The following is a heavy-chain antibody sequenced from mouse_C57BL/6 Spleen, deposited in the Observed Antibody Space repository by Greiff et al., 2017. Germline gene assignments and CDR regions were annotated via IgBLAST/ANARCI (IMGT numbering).Heavy chain of an antibody. J-gene: IGHJ2*01. D-gene: IGHD1-1*01. V-gene: IGHV3-6*01. Sequence: VQLKESGPGLVKPSQSLSLTCSVTGYSITSGYYWNWIRQFPGNKLEWMGYISYDGSNNYNPSLKNRISITRDTSKNQFFLKLNSVTTEDTATYYCAYYGSSYRNYFDYWGQGTTLTVSS. CDR3: AYYGSSYRNYFDY. CDR1: GYSITSGYY. CDR2: ISYDGSN.